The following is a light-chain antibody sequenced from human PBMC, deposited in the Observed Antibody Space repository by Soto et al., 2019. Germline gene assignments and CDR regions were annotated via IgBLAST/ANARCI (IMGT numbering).Light chain of an antibody. V-gene: IGKV3-20*01. CDR2: GAS. CDR1: QSVNSNY. Sequence: EIVLTQSPGTLSLSPGDRATLSCRASQSVNSNYLAWYQRKPGQAPRLLIYGASNRATDIPYRFSASGSGTDFTLTITRLEAEDFAVYYCRQYDSTPPTFGQGTRV. J-gene: IGKJ1*01. CDR3: RQYDSTPPT.